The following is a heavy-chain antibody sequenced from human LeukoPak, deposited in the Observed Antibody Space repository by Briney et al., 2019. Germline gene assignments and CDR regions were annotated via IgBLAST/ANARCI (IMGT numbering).Heavy chain of an antibody. CDR2: INHSGST. V-gene: IGHV4-34*01. CDR3: ARPWAVAGDFDY. Sequence: SETLSLTCAVYGGSFSGYYWSWIRQPPGKGLEWIGEINHSGSTNYNPSLKSRVTISVDTSKNQLSLKLSSVTAADTAVYYCARPWAVAGDFDYWGQGTLVTVSS. J-gene: IGHJ4*02. D-gene: IGHD6-19*01. CDR1: GGSFSGYY.